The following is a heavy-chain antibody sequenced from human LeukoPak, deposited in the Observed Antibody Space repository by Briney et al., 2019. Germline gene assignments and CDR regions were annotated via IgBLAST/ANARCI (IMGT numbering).Heavy chain of an antibody. CDR3: ATGDTYDYWYFDL. Sequence: PSETLSLTCTVSVGSISSYYWSWIRQPAGKGLEWIGRIYTSGSTNYNPSLKSRVTMSVDTSKNQFSLKLSSVTAADTAVYCATGDTYDYWYFDLWGRGTLVTVSS. V-gene: IGHV4-4*07. CDR1: VGSISSYY. J-gene: IGHJ2*01. CDR2: IYTSGST. D-gene: IGHD2-8*01.